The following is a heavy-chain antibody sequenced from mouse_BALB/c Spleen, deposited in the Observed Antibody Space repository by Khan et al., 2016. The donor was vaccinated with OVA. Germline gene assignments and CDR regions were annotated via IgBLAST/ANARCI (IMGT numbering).Heavy chain of an antibody. D-gene: IGHD2-12*01. CDR3: ARLYRPGYFDV. J-gene: IGHJ1*01. CDR1: DYSITSDFA. V-gene: IGHV3-2*02. CDR2: ISYSGTT. Sequence: QLEESGPGLVKPSQSLSLTCTVTDYSITSDFAWNWIRQFPGNKLEWMGYISYSGTTNYKPSLKSRISITRDSSKNQFFLQLNSVTSEDTATYYCARLYRPGYFDVWGAGTTVTVSS.